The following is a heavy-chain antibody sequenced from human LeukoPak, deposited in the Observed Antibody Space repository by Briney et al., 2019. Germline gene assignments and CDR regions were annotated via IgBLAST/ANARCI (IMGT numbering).Heavy chain of an antibody. CDR2: IYSGGST. CDR3: ARAPTSSPKYYFDY. CDR1: GFTVSSDY. V-gene: IGHV3-53*01. Sequence: GGSLRLSCAASGFTVSSDYMSWVRQAPGKGLEWVSVIYSGGSTYYADSVKGQFTISRDNSKNTPYLQMNGLRAEDTAVYYCARAPTSSPKYYFDYWGQGTLVTVSS. J-gene: IGHJ4*02.